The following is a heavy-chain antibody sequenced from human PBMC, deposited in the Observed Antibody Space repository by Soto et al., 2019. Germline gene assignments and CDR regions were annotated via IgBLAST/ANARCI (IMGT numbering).Heavy chain of an antibody. Sequence: ASVKVSCKASGGTFSSYRINWVRQAPGQGLEWVGGIVPIYRTADYAQKFQGRVTITADESARTSYMELRSLKSQDTAVYYCVRDSGAKLIGSWGQGTLVTVSS. D-gene: IGHD3-10*01. V-gene: IGHV1-69*13. CDR3: VRDSGAKLIGS. CDR1: GGTFSSYR. CDR2: IVPIYRTA. J-gene: IGHJ4*02.